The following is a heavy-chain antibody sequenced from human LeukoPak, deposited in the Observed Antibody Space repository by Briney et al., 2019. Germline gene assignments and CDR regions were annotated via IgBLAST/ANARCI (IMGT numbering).Heavy chain of an antibody. CDR2: INPNSGGT. D-gene: IGHD6-6*01. J-gene: IGHJ5*02. CDR3: ARAAGYGSSSPGLFWFDP. Sequence: ASVKVSCKASGYTFAGYYMHWVRQAPGQGLEWMGWINPNSGGTNYAQKFQGRVTMTRDTSTSTAYMELSRLRSDDTAVYYCARAAGYGSSSPGLFWFDPWGQGTLVTVSS. V-gene: IGHV1-2*02. CDR1: GYTFAGYY.